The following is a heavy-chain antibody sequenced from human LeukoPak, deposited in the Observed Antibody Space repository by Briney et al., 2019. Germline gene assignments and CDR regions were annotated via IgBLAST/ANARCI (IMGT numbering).Heavy chain of an antibody. D-gene: IGHD6-6*01. CDR1: GFSFSSYE. CDR2: ISSSGSIM. CDR3: SGQYSSSSVEDY. Sequence: GGSLRLSCAASGFSFSSYEMNRVRQAPGKGLEWVSYISSSGSIMYSADSVKGRFTIARDNAKNSLYLQMNSLRAEDTAIYYCSGQYSSSSVEDYWGQGTLVTVSS. V-gene: IGHV3-48*03. J-gene: IGHJ4*02.